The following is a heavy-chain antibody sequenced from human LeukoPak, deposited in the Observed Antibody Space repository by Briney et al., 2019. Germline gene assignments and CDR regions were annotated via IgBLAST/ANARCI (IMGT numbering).Heavy chain of an antibody. D-gene: IGHD3-10*01. J-gene: IGHJ4*02. CDR1: GFTVSAYA. CDR2: IYDDNA. CDR3: AARKVRGVWFYLDY. V-gene: IGHV3-23*01. Sequence: GGSLRLSCAASGFTVSAYAMAWVRQAPGKGLEWVSTIYDDNAYYADSVKGRFAISTDNSKNTLYLQMNSLRVEDTAVYFCAARKVRGVWFYLDYWGQGTLVTVSS.